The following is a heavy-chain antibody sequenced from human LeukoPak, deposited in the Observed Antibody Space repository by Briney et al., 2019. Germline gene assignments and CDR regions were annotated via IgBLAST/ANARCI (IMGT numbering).Heavy chain of an antibody. J-gene: IGHJ4*02. V-gene: IGHV4-59*01. Sequence: SETLSLTCSVSGDSINSNYWSWMRQPPGKGLEWIGYINYGVSTNYNPSFKGRVSMSVDTSKNQFSLNLSSVAAADTAVYYCAREWYKNGYIFDYWGQGTLVTVSS. CDR2: INYGVST. CDR3: AREWYKNGYIFDY. D-gene: IGHD1-14*01. CDR1: GDSINSNY.